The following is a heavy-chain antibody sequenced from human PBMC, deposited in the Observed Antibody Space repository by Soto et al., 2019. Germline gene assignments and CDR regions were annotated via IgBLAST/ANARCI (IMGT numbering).Heavy chain of an antibody. CDR1: GGSFSGYY. Sequence: SETLSLTCAVYGGSFSGYYWSWIRQPPGKGLEWIGEINHSGSTNYNPSLKSRVTISVDTSKNQFSLKLSSVTAADTAVYYCARGSDCSGGSCHRYYYYMDVWGKGTTVTVSS. CDR2: INHSGST. CDR3: ARGSDCSGGSCHRYYYYMDV. J-gene: IGHJ6*03. V-gene: IGHV4-34*01. D-gene: IGHD2-15*01.